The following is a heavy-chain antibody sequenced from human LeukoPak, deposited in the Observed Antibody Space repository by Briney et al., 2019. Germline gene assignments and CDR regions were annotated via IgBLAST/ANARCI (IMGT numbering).Heavy chain of an antibody. CDR2: ISWNSGSI. CDR3: ASGIAAAAPFDY. V-gene: IGHV3-9*01. CDR1: GFTFDDYA. J-gene: IGHJ4*03. Sequence: PGGSLRPSCAASGFTFDDYAMHWVRQAPGKGLEWVSGISWNSGSIGYADSVKGRFTISRDNAKNSLYLQMNSLRAEDTALYYCASGIAAAAPFDYWGQGTMVTVSS. D-gene: IGHD6-13*01.